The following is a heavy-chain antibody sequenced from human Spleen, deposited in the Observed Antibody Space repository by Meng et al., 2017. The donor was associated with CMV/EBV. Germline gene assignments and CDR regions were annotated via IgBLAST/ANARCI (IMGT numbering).Heavy chain of an antibody. CDR2: INPDLGAT. CDR3: ARDISGYDFWSGPTSGMDV. J-gene: IGHJ6*02. D-gene: IGHD3-3*01. V-gene: IGHV1-2*02. Sequence: ASVKVSCKASGYTFSGYYIHWVRQAPGQGLEWMGWINPDLGATKYPQKFQGRVTMTRDTSISTAYMELSRLRSDDTAVYYCARDISGYDFWSGPTSGMDVWGQGTTVTVSS. CDR1: GYTFSGYY.